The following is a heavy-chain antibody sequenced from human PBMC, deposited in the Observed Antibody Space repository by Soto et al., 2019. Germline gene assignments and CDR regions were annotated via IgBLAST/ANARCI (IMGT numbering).Heavy chain of an antibody. CDR1: GGSISSYY. CDR2: IYYSGST. D-gene: IGHD3-10*01. CDR3: ERDTGERGSGSYYMGSVAWFDP. Sequence: QVQLQESGPGLVKPSETLSLTCTVSGGSISSYYWSWIRQPPGKGLEWIGYIYYSGSTNYNPSLNRRVTIPVETSKNQFSLKLSSVTAADTDVYYSERDTGERGSGSYYMGSVAWFDPWGQGTLVTVSS. V-gene: IGHV4-59*01. J-gene: IGHJ5*02.